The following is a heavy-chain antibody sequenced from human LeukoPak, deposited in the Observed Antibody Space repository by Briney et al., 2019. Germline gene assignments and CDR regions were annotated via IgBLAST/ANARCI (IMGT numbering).Heavy chain of an antibody. CDR2: ISHDGGNK. Sequence: GGSLRLSCAASGFTLSRHPIFWVRQAPGKGLEWVAVISHDGGNKYYTDSVKGRFTVSRDNSKNTVYLHMSSLRPNDTALYYCARDPRIAVAGTTAYDHFFHMDVWGKGTTVIVSS. V-gene: IGHV3-30*04. CDR1: GFTLSRHP. D-gene: IGHD6-19*01. CDR3: ARDPRIAVAGTTAYDHFFHMDV. J-gene: IGHJ6*03.